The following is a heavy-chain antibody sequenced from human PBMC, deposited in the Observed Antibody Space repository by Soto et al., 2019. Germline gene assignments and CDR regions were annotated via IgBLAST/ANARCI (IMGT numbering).Heavy chain of an antibody. CDR2: ISDYNGNT. CDR1: GYTFTNYG. V-gene: IGHV1-18*04. D-gene: IGHD6-13*01. Sequence: ASVKVSCKASGYTFTNYGISWVRQAPGQGLEWMGWISDYNGNTNYAQKFQGRVTLTTDTSTSTAYMELRSLRSDDTAVYYCARGGGIYSISWPLDYWGQGTLVTVSS. J-gene: IGHJ4*02. CDR3: ARGGGIYSISWPLDY.